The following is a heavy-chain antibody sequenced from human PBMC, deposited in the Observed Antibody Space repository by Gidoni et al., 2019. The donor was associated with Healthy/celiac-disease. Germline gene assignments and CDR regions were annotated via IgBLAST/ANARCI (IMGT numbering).Heavy chain of an antibody. CDR2: ISWNSGSI. V-gene: IGHV3-9*01. CDR1: GFTFDDYA. J-gene: IGHJ4*02. D-gene: IGHD3-10*01. CDR3: AKDGFGERDTLFDY. Sequence: EVQLVESGGGLVQPGRSLRLSCAASGFTFDDYAMHWVRQAPGKGLERVSGISWNSGSIGYADSVKGRFTISRDNAKNSLYLQMNSLRAEDTALYYCAKDGFGERDTLFDYWGQGTLVTVSS.